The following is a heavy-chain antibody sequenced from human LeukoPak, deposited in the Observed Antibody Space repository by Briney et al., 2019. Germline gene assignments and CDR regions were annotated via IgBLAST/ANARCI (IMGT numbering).Heavy chain of an antibody. V-gene: IGHV3-7*01. Sequence: GGSLGLSCAASGFTFSSYWLSWVRQAPGKGLEWVANIKQDGSEKYYVDSVKGRFIISRDNTKNSLYLQMNSLRAEDTAVYYCARVTLLGGFDYWGQGTLVTVSS. CDR3: ARVTLLGGFDY. D-gene: IGHD2-8*02. J-gene: IGHJ4*02. CDR1: GFTFSSYW. CDR2: IKQDGSEK.